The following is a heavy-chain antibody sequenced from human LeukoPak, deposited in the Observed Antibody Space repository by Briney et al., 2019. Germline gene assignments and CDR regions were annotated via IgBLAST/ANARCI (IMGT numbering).Heavy chain of an antibody. J-gene: IGHJ3*02. D-gene: IGHD3-3*01. CDR1: GFTFSSYA. Sequence: GGSLRLSCAASGFTFSSYAMSWVRQAPGKGLEWVSAISGSGGSTYYADSVKGRFTISRDNSKNTLYLQMNSLRAEDTAVYYCAKDLLLRSSPDHAFDIWGQGTMVTVSS. CDR2: ISGSGGST. CDR3: AKDLLLRSSPDHAFDI. V-gene: IGHV3-23*01.